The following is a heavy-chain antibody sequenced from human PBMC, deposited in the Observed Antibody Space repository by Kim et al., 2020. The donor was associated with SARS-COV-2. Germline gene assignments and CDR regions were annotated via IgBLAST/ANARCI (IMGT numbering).Heavy chain of an antibody. V-gene: IGHV4-39*01. Sequence: SETLSLTCTVSGGSISSSSYYWGWIRQPPGKGLEWIGNIYYSGSTYYNPSLKSRVTISVDTSKNQFSLKLSSVTAADTAVYYCARPGIVAAGRRVWFDPWGQGTPVTVSS. D-gene: IGHD6-13*01. CDR3: ARPGIVAAGRRVWFDP. J-gene: IGHJ5*01. CDR1: GGSISSSSYY. CDR2: IYYSGST.